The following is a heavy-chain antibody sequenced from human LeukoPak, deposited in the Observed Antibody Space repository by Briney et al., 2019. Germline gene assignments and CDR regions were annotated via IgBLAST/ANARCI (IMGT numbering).Heavy chain of an antibody. V-gene: IGHV3-7*01. CDR3: ARGGLFGTLDC. CDR2: IKQGEGDK. J-gene: IGHJ4*02. CDR1: GFTFSDSS. D-gene: IGHD3-3*01. Sequence: GGSLRLSCVASGFTFSDSSMSWVRQAPGKGLEWLANIKQGEGDKFYLESVMGRFTISRDNGNNSLFLQLTSLRVEDTAVYYCARGGLFGTLDCWGQGARVTVS.